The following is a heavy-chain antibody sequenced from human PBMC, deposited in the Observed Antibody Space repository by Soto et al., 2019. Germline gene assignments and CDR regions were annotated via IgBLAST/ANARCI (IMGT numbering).Heavy chain of an antibody. D-gene: IGHD6-13*01. CDR2: IIPIFGTA. CDR3: ARALHPSSCREFDY. V-gene: IGHV1-69*06. J-gene: IGHJ4*02. Sequence: QVQLVQSGAEVKKPWSSVKVSCKASGGPFSSYDISWVRQAPGQGLEWMGGIIPIFGTANYAQKFQCRVTITADKSTSTAYMELSIMRSEATAVYYCARALHPSSCREFDYWGQGTLVTVSS. CDR1: GGPFSSYD.